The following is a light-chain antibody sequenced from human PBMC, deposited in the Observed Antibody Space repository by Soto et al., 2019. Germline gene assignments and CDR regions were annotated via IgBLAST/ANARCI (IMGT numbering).Light chain of an antibody. V-gene: IGKV1-5*03. J-gene: IGKJ1*01. Sequence: QLTQSPSSLSASVGDTVTIICRASQSISSWLAWYQQKGGKAPKLLISKASNLDSGVPSRFSGSGSGTEFNLTISSLQPEDFATYYCQQYNSFIWTFGQGTKVDIK. CDR2: KAS. CDR3: QQYNSFIWT. CDR1: QSISSW.